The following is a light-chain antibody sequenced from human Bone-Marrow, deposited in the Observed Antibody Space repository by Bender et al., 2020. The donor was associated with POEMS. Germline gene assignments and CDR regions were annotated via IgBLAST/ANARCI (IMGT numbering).Light chain of an antibody. Sequence: QSALTQPASVSGSPGQSITISCTGTSSDIGDYNYVSWYQHYPGKAPKLMIFEVSNRPSGVSTRFSGSKSGNTASLTVSGLQAEDEADYYCSSYADNTHFVFGTGTKVTVL. CDR1: SSDIGDYNY. V-gene: IGLV2-14*01. CDR2: EVS. J-gene: IGLJ1*01. CDR3: SSYADNTHFV.